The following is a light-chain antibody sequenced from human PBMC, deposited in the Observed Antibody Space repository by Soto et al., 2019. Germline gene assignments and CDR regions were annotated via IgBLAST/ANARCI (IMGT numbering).Light chain of an antibody. V-gene: IGLV2-14*01. CDR3: SSYTSSSTLGV. CDR1: SSDVGGYNY. CDR2: EVS. Sequence: QSALTQPASVSGSPGQSITISCTGTSSDVGGYNYVSWYQRHPGKAPKLMIYEVSNRPSGVSNRFSGSKSGNTASLTISGLQAEDEADYYCSSYTSSSTLGVFGGGTKVTVL. J-gene: IGLJ3*02.